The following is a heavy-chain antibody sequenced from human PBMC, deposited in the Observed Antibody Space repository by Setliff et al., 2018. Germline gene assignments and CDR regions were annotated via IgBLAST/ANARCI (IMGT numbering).Heavy chain of an antibody. J-gene: IGHJ4*02. Sequence: PSETLSLTCAVSGVSVNSLTWWSWVRQTPGRGLEWIGFIYHDGNPKFNPSANYNPSLKSRITMSIDKSKNQFSLNLRSVTAADTAVYYCTRGGERYHTANWGQGALVTVSS. CDR3: TRGGERYHTAN. V-gene: IGHV4-4*02. CDR1: GVSVNSLTW. D-gene: IGHD2-2*01. CDR2: IYHDGNPKFNPSA.